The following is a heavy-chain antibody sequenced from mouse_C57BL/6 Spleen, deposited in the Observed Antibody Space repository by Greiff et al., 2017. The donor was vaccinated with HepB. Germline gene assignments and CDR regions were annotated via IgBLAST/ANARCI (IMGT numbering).Heavy chain of an antibody. CDR1: GYTFTDYE. J-gene: IGHJ2*01. CDR3: TRYYYGSSGFDY. V-gene: IGHV1-15*01. Sequence: QVQLQQSGAELVRPGASVTLSCKASGYTFTDYEMHWVKQTPVHGLEWIGAIDPETGGTAYNQKFKGKAILTADKSSSTAYMERRRLTSEDSAVYYCTRYYYGSSGFDYWGQGTTLTVSS. D-gene: IGHD1-1*01. CDR2: IDPETGGT.